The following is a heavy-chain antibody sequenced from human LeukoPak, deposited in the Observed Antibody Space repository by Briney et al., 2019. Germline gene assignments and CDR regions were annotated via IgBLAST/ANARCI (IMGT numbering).Heavy chain of an antibody. CDR2: AYHRGST. CDR1: GGSISTSGDS. D-gene: IGHD1-26*01. J-gene: IGHJ4*02. Sequence: PSETLSLTCTVSGGSISTSGDSWGWIRQPPGMGLEWIGRAYHRGSTYYNPSLKSRVTISVDTSKNQFSLKLSSVTAADTAVYYCAKRGGGGSSGRDDYWGQGTLVTVSS. V-gene: IGHV4-39*01. CDR3: AKRGGGGSSGRDDY.